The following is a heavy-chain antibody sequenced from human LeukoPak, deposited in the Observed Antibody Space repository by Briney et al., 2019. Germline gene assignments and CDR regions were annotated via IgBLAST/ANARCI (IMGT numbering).Heavy chain of an antibody. Sequence: PSETLSLTCTVSGVSISSSNSYWGWIRQPPGKGLEWIGSIYYSGNTYYNASLKSQVSTSIDTSKNQFSLKLTSVTAADTAVYYCARQTGSGLFILPGGQGTLVTVSS. J-gene: IGHJ4*02. V-gene: IGHV4-39*01. D-gene: IGHD3/OR15-3a*01. CDR2: IYYSGNT. CDR3: ARQTGSGLFILP. CDR1: GVSISSSNSY.